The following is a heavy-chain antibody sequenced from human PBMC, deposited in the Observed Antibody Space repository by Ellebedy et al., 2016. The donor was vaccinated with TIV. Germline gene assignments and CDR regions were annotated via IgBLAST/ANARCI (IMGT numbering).Heavy chain of an antibody. V-gene: IGHV3-23*01. Sequence: GGSLRLSCAASGFSFSAFAMHWVRQAPGKGLEWLSVISADGSSTYHADSVKGRFTITRDNSKNTLYLQMSRLRTEDTAVYFCAKGSSSGFNYDRVGFEYWGQGTLVTASS. CDR1: GFSFSAFA. J-gene: IGHJ4*02. CDR3: AKGSSSGFNYDRVGFEY. CDR2: ISADGSST. D-gene: IGHD3-22*01.